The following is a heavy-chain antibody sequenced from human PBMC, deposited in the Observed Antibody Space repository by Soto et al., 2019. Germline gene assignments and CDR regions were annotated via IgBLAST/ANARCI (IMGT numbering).Heavy chain of an antibody. Sequence: GVLRLSCAASGFTFSSYSMNWVRQAPGKGLEWVSSISSSSSYIYYADSVKGRFTISRDNAKNSLYLQMNSLRAEDTAVYYCARGPGDGIRYWGQGTLVTVSS. CDR2: ISSSSSYI. CDR1: GFTFSSYS. V-gene: IGHV3-21*01. J-gene: IGHJ4*02. CDR3: ARGPGDGIRY.